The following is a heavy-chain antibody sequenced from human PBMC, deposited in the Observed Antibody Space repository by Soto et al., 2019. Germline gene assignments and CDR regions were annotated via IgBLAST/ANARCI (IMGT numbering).Heavy chain of an antibody. Sequence: DVQMVESGGGFIQPGGSLRLSCAAFGLTVSGKKYMAWVRQAPGKGLEWVSGLYDVDGTYYADSVKGRSTISRDSSKNIVYLQTTSLRPDDTAVYYCASWVLQEHASDVWGLGITVTVSS. CDR3: ASWVLQEHASDV. J-gene: IGHJ3*01. CDR2: LYDVDGT. D-gene: IGHD1-1*01. CDR1: GLTVSGKKY. V-gene: IGHV3-53*01.